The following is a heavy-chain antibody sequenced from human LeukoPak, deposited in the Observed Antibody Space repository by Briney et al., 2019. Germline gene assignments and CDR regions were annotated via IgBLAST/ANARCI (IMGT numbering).Heavy chain of an antibody. V-gene: IGHV4-59*01. CDR1: GGSIGSYY. D-gene: IGHD4-17*01. J-gene: IGHJ4*02. CDR2: IYYSGST. CDR3: ARDISLMTTVTRGAGGLDY. Sequence: SEALSLTCTVSGGSIGSYYWSWIRQPPGKGLEWIGYIYYSGSTNYNPSLKSRVTISVDTSKNQFSLKLSSVTAADTAVYYCARDISLMTTVTRGAGGLDYWGQGTLVTVSS.